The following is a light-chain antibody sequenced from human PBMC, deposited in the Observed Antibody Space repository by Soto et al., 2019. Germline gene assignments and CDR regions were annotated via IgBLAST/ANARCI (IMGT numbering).Light chain of an antibody. J-gene: IGLJ1*01. CDR2: GTT. V-gene: IGLV1-40*01. CDR3: QSYDGTLSGSYV. CDR1: SSNIGAGYD. Sequence: QSVLTQPPSVSGAPGQRVTISCTGSSSNIGAGYDVHWYQQLPGTAPKLVIYGTTNRPSGVPDRFSGSKSGTSASLATTGLQAEDEADYYCQSYDGTLSGSYVFGIGTKVTVL.